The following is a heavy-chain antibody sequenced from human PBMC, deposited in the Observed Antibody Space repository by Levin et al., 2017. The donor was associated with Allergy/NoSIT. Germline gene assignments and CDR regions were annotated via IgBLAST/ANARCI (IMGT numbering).Heavy chain of an antibody. J-gene: IGHJ4*02. D-gene: IGHD3-22*01. Sequence: GGSLRLSCAASGFTFSSYGMHWVRQAPGKGLEWVAVIWYDGSNKYYADSVKGRFTISRDNSKNTLYLQMNSLRAEDTAVYYCARAYYYDSSGPRGYWGQGTLVTVSS. V-gene: IGHV3-33*01. CDR3: ARAYYYDSSGPRGY. CDR1: GFTFSSYG. CDR2: IWYDGSNK.